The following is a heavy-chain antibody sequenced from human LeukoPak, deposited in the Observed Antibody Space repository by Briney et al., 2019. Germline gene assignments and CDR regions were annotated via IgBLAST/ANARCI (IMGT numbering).Heavy chain of an antibody. J-gene: IGHJ4*02. CDR1: GDSVSSNSAA. CDR2: TYYRSKWYN. D-gene: IGHD6-13*01. Sequence: SQTLSLICAISGDSVSSNSAAWNWIRQSPSRGLEWLGRTYYRSKWYNDYAVSVKSRITINPDTSKNQFSLQLNSVTPEDTAVYYCARDRGYSSSWYGLVYFDYWGQGTLVTVSS. CDR3: ARDRGYSSSWYGLVYFDY. V-gene: IGHV6-1*01.